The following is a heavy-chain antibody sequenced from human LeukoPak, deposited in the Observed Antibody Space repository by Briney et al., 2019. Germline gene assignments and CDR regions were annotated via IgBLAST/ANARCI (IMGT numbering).Heavy chain of an antibody. D-gene: IGHD3-22*01. V-gene: IGHV4-38-2*01. CDR3: AWRYYYDSSGYYYGFDY. J-gene: IGHJ4*02. CDR1: GFTFSDFY. Sequence: GSLRLSCAASGFTFSDFYMSWIRQPPGKGLEWIGSIYYSGSTYYNPSLKSRVTISVDTSRNQFSLKLSSVTAADTAVYYCAWRYYYDSSGYYYGFDYWGQGTLVTVSS. CDR2: IYYSGST.